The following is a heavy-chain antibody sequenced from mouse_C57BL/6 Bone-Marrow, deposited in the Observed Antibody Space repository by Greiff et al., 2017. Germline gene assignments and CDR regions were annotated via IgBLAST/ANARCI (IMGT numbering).Heavy chain of an antibody. D-gene: IGHD1-1*01. CDR3: SKYPYYYCSSYLYFDY. J-gene: IGHJ2*01. CDR1: GYAFSSSW. V-gene: IGHV1-82*01. CDR2: ICPGDGDT. Sequence: VQLQESGPELVKPGASVKISCKASGYAFSSSWMNWVKQRPGKGLEWIGRICPGDGDTNYNGKVKGKATLTADKSSSTAYMQLSSLTSEDSAVYFCSKYPYYYCSSYLYFDYWGQGTTLTVSS.